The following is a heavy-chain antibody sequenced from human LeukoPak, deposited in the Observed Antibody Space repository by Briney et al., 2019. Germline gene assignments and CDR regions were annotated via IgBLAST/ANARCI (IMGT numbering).Heavy chain of an antibody. J-gene: IGHJ4*02. CDR1: GYAFTSYY. D-gene: IGHD2-15*01. CDR2: INPSGGST. CDR3: ARLDCSGGSCYSGTDY. V-gene: IGHV1-46*01. Sequence: GASVKVSCKASGYAFTSYYMHWVRQAPGQGLEWMGIINPSGGSTSYAQKFQGRVTMTRDTSTSTVYMELSSLRSEDTAVYYRARLDCSGGSCYSGTDYWGQGTLVTVSS.